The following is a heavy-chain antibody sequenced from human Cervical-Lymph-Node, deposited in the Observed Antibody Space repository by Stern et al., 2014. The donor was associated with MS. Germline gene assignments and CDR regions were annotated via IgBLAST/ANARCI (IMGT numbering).Heavy chain of an antibody. Sequence: VQLLQSGGGLVKPGGSLRLSCAASGFIFSDHYMSWIRQAPGKGLEWVSYISRSGTNINYAGSVKGRFTISRDDAKNSLHLQMNSLRVEDTAVYYCARVGIKMVYAMDSWGQGVLVTVSS. CDR1: GFIFSDHY. CDR3: ARVGIKMVYAMDS. V-gene: IGHV3-11*01. J-gene: IGHJ4*02. D-gene: IGHD2-8*01. CDR2: ISRSGTNI.